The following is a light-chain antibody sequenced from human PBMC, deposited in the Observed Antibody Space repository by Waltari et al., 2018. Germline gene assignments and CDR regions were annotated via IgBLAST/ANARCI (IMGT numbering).Light chain of an antibody. J-gene: IGKJ2*01. V-gene: IGKV1-39*01. Sequence: IQMTQYPLSLSASVGARVTITCRASQTISNYLNWYQQTPGEAPKPLIYAASTLQPGVPSRFSGSGSGTDFTLTISSLQPEDFATYYCQQSFTAPHTFGLGTKLEIK. CDR2: AAS. CDR3: QQSFTAPHT. CDR1: QTISNY.